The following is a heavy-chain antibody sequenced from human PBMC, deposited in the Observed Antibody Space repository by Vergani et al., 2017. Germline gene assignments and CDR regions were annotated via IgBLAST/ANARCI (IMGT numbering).Heavy chain of an antibody. D-gene: IGHD6-13*01. J-gene: IGHJ6*02. Sequence: VHLVESGGGVVQPGRSLRLSCAASGFTFSSYWMSWVRQAPGKGLEWVANIKQDGSEKYYVDSVKGRFTISRDNAKNSLYLQMNSLRAEDTAVYYCARDGVAAAGTHPLRYYYYYGMDVWGQGTTVTVSS. CDR2: IKQDGSEK. CDR1: GFTFSSYW. CDR3: ARDGVAAAGTHPLRYYYYYGMDV. V-gene: IGHV3-7*03.